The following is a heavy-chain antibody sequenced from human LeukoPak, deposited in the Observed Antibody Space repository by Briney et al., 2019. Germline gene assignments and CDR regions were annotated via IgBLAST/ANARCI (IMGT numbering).Heavy chain of an antibody. CDR2: IIPIFGTT. CDR1: GGTFSSYA. D-gene: IGHD3-10*01. V-gene: IGHV1-69*13. J-gene: IGHJ4*02. CDR3: TRDYYGSGTYYKPFDY. Sequence: SVKVSCKASGGTFSSYAISWVRQAPGQGLEWMGGIIPIFGTTNYAQKFQGRVTITADESTSTAYMELSSLRSEDTAVYYCTRDYYGSGTYYKPFDYWGQGTLVAVSS.